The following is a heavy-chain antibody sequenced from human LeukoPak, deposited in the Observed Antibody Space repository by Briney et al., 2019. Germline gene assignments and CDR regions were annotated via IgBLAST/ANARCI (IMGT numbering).Heavy chain of an antibody. CDR3: ARFRSGYCSGGSCSGWFDP. Sequence: ASVKVSCKAPGYTFTSYGISWVRQAPGQGLEWMGWISAYNGNTNYAQKLQGRVTMITDTSTSTAYMELRSLRSDDTAVYYCARFRSGYCSGGSCSGWFDPWGQGTLVTVSS. J-gene: IGHJ5*02. CDR1: GYTFTSYG. D-gene: IGHD2-15*01. V-gene: IGHV1-18*01. CDR2: ISAYNGNT.